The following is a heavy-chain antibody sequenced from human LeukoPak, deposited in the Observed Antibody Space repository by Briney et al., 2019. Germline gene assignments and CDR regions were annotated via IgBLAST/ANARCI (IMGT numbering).Heavy chain of an antibody. CDR2: ISTYNGNT. CDR1: GYTFTSHG. D-gene: IGHD1-26*01. Sequence: ASVKVSCKASGYTFTSHGISWVRQAPGQGLEWMGWISTYNGNTNYAQKLQGRVSMITDTSTSTAYMDLRSLRSDDTAVYYCARGVGATKGRNWFDPWGQGTLVTVSS. CDR3: ARGVGATKGRNWFDP. J-gene: IGHJ5*02. V-gene: IGHV1-18*01.